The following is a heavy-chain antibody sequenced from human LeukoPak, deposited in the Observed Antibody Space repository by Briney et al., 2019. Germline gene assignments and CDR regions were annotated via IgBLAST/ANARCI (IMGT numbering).Heavy chain of an antibody. D-gene: IGHD3-10*01. CDR3: ARDFLMVRGVIEFDP. V-gene: IGHV3-11*01. Sequence: PGGSPRLSCAASGFTFSDSYMSWIRQAPGKGLEWVSYISSSGSSIYYADSVKGRFTISRDNAKNSLYLQMNSLRVEDTAVYYCARDFLMVRGVIEFDPWGQGTLVTVSS. CDR2: ISSSGSSI. J-gene: IGHJ5*02. CDR1: GFTFSDSY.